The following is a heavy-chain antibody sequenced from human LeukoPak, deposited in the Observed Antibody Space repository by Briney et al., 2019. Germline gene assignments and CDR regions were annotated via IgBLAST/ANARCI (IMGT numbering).Heavy chain of an antibody. CDR3: ARGRNWGADY. D-gene: IGHD7-27*01. J-gene: IGHJ4*02. Sequence: GASVKVSCKASGGTFSSYTISWVRQAPGQGLEWMRRIIPILGIANYAQKFQGRVTITADKSTSTAYMELSSLRSEDTAVYYCARGRNWGADYWGQGTLVTVSS. CDR1: GGTFSSYT. V-gene: IGHV1-69*02. CDR2: IIPILGIA.